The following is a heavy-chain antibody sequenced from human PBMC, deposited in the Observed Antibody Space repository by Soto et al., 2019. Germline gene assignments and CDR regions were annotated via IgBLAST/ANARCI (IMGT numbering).Heavy chain of an antibody. CDR3: AREDRDRETGLVPAAIDGMDV. V-gene: IGHV1-69*13. CDR1: GGTFSRYS. D-gene: IGHD2-2*01. J-gene: IGHJ6*02. Sequence: SVKVSCKASGGTFSRYSITWVRQAPGHGLEWIGRIIPIFGTASYAQKFQGRVTITADESTSTAYMELSSLRSDDTAVYYCAREDRDRETGLVPAAIDGMDVWG. CDR2: IIPIFGTA.